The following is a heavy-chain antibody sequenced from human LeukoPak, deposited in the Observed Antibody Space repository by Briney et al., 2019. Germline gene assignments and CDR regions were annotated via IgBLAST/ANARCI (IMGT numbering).Heavy chain of an antibody. CDR1: GGSISSYY. CDR2: ICYSGST. CDR3: ARHYDSSAYWYYFDY. Sequence: SETLSLTCTVSGGSISSYYWSWIRQPPGKGLEWIGYICYSGSTNYNPSLKSRVTISVDMSKNQFSLKLSSVTAADTAVYYCARHYDSSAYWYYFDYWGQGTLVTVSS. J-gene: IGHJ4*02. D-gene: IGHD3-22*01. V-gene: IGHV4-59*08.